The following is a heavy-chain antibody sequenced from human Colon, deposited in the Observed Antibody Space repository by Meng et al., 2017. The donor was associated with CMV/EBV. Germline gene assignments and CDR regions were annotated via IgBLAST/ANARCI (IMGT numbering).Heavy chain of an antibody. V-gene: IGHV3-72*01. J-gene: IGHJ6*02. D-gene: IGHD3-16*01. CDR2: IRSKANNYAT. CDR1: GFSFSDHY. CDR3: TRDGGGRQSSYYGLDA. Sequence: GGSLRLSCGASGFSFSDHYMDWVRQAPGKGLEWVGQIRSKANNYATSYGASVKGRFTISRDDSQNLLFLQMTNLTTEDTAIYYCTRDGGGRQSSYYGLDARGQGTTVTVSS.